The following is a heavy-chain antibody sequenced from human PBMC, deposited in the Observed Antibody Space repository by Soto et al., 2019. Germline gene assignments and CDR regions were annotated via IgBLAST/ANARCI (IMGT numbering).Heavy chain of an antibody. D-gene: IGHD6-19*01. Sequence: QVQLVQSGAEVKKPGASVKVSCKASGYTFTSYGISWVRQAPGQGLDWMGWISAYNGNTNYAQKLQARVTMTTDTHTSTAYMELMSLRSDETAVYYCERDTGIAVAGTSVYFDYWGQGTLVTVSS. V-gene: IGHV1-18*01. CDR1: GYTFTSYG. J-gene: IGHJ4*02. CDR3: ERDTGIAVAGTSVYFDY. CDR2: ISAYNGNT.